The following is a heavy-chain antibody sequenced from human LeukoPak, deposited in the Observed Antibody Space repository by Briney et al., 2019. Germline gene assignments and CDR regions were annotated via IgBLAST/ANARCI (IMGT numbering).Heavy chain of an antibody. CDR2: ISSNSGSM. J-gene: IGHJ6*03. V-gene: IGHV3-9*03. CDR3: AKDAYSASPRGYYMDV. Sequence: GGSLRLSCAASGFSFDDYAMHWVRQVPGKGLEWVPGISSNSGSMGYADSVKGRFTISRDNAKNSLYLQMNSLRAEDMGLYYCAKDAYSASPRGYYMDVWGKGTTVTVSS. D-gene: IGHD6-13*01. CDR1: GFSFDDYA.